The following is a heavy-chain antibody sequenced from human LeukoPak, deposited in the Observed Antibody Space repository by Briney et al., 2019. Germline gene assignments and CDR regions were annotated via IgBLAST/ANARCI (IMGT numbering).Heavy chain of an antibody. Sequence: SETLSPNCPVPGGHLSSGHYYWAWIRQPPGTGQQRVGRIYYSGATYYNPFLKSRLAISRDTSKNQFSLTLNSVTTADTAVYYCARHASGWYTDWGQGTLVTVS. CDR1: GGHLSSGHYY. D-gene: IGHD6-19*01. V-gene: IGHV4-39*01. J-gene: IGHJ1*01. CDR3: ARHASGWYTD. CDR2: IYYSGAT.